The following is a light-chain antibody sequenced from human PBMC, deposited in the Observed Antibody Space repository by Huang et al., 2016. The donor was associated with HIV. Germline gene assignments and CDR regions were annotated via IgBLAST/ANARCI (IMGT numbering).Light chain of an antibody. CDR2: WAS. J-gene: IGKJ1*01. CDR3: QQYYSSPQT. Sequence: DIIMTQSPDSLAVSLGERATLNCRSSQSVYSSSTSKDYMAWFQKKPGQPPRLLLFWASTREAGVPDRFTGSGSGTHFTLTIASLEAEDAAIYYCQQYYSSPQTFGQGTRVEVK. CDR1: QSVYSSSTSKDY. V-gene: IGKV4-1*01.